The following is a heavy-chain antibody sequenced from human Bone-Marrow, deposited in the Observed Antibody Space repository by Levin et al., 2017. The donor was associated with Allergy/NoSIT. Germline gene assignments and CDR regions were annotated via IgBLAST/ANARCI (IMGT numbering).Heavy chain of an antibody. J-gene: IGHJ4*02. Sequence: SETLSLTCTVSGGSIRSTGYYWSWIRQPPGKGLEWIGYIYHSGSTYYNSSLKSRVTISADTSKNQFSLKVNSVTAADTAVYFCARTQSTGYETFDYWGQGTLVTVSS. CDR2: IYHSGST. V-gene: IGHV4-31*03. CDR1: GGSIRSTGYY. D-gene: IGHD5-12*01. CDR3: ARTQSTGYETFDY.